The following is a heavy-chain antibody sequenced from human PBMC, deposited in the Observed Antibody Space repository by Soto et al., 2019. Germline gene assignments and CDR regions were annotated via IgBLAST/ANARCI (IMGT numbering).Heavy chain of an antibody. D-gene: IGHD4-4*01. CDR2: IYHSGST. Sequence: PSETLSLTCTVSGGSISSGGYSWSWIRQPPGKGLEWIGYIYHSGSTYYNPSLKSRVTISVDRSKNQFSLKLSSVTAADTAVYYCARGMTTVPTIDYWGQGTLVTVSS. J-gene: IGHJ4*02. CDR1: GGSISSGGYS. V-gene: IGHV4-30-2*01. CDR3: ARGMTTVPTIDY.